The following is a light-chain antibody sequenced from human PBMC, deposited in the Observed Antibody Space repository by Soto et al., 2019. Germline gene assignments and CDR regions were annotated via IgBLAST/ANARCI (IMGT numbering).Light chain of an antibody. V-gene: IGLV1-44*01. CDR2: SNN. CDR1: SSNIGSNT. J-gene: IGLJ2*01. CDR3: AAWDDSLPGVV. Sequence: QAVVTQPPSASGTPGQRFTISCSGSSSNIGSNTVNWYQQLPGTAPKLLIYSNNQRPSGVPDRFSGSKSGTSASLAISGLQSEDEADYYCAAWDDSLPGVVFGGGTKLTVL.